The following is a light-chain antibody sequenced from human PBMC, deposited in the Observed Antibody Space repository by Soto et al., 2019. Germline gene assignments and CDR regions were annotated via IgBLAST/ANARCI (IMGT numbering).Light chain of an antibody. CDR2: GAS. V-gene: IGKV1-9*01. Sequence: IQLTQSPSSLSASVGDRVTISCRASQGIANFLAWYQQKPGKAPKLLIYGASTLQSGVPSRFSGSRSGKDFTLTISSLQTEDFATYYCQQLNSFPIPFGPGTKVDI. CDR1: QGIANF. J-gene: IGKJ3*01. CDR3: QQLNSFPIP.